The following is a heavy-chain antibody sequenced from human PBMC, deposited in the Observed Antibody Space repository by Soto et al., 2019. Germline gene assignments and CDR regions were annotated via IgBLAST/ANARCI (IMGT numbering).Heavy chain of an antibody. CDR3: ASHVGYSYFDY. J-gene: IGHJ4*02. CDR2: IYYTGST. V-gene: IGHV4-39*02. Sequence: QLQLQESGPGLVKPSETLSLTCTVSGGSISSSTYYWGWIRQPPGKGLEWIGSIYYTGSTYYNPSLKSRVTISIDTSNNHFSLKLSPVTAANTAVFYCASHVGYSYFDYWGQGTLVTVSS. D-gene: IGHD6-13*01. CDR1: GGSISSSTYY.